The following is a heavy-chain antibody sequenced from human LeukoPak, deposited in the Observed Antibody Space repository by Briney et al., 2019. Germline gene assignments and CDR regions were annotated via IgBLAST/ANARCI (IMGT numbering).Heavy chain of an antibody. CDR3: AKEPPIMITFGGAEGAY. D-gene: IGHD3-16*01. CDR1: GFTFSSYA. J-gene: IGHJ4*02. Sequence: GGTLRLSCAASGFTFSSYAMSWVRQAPGKGLEWVSAINGSGGSTYYADSVKGRFTISRDNSKNTLYLQMNSLRAEDTAVYYCAKEPPIMITFGGAEGAYWSEGTLV. CDR2: INGSGGST. V-gene: IGHV3-23*01.